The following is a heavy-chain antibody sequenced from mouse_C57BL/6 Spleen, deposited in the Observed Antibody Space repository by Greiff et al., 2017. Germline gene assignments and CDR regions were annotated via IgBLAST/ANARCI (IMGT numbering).Heavy chain of an antibody. Sequence: QVQLQQSGAELARPGASVKLSCTASGYTFTSYGISWVKQRTGQGLEWIGEIYPRSGNTYYHEKFKGKATLTADKSSSTAYMELRSLTSEDPAIYFCARSTTVVDYAMDYWGQGTSVTVSS. CDR3: ARSTTVVDYAMDY. J-gene: IGHJ4*01. V-gene: IGHV1-81*01. CDR1: GYTFTSYG. D-gene: IGHD1-1*01. CDR2: IYPRSGNT.